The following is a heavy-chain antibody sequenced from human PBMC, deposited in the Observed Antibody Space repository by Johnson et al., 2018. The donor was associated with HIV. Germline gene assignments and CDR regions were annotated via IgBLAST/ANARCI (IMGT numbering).Heavy chain of an antibody. V-gene: IGHV3-30*02. D-gene: IGHD2-15*01. Sequence: QVQLVESGGGVVQPGGSLRLSCAASGFTFSSYGMHWVRQAPGKGLEWMAEIKPDGSAEYYVDSVKGRFTISRDNSKNTLYMQMNSLRTEETAVYYCARERYGSQAIDGFDIWGQGTMVTVSS. CDR1: GFTFSSYG. CDR2: IKPDGSAE. CDR3: ARERYGSQAIDGFDI. J-gene: IGHJ3*02.